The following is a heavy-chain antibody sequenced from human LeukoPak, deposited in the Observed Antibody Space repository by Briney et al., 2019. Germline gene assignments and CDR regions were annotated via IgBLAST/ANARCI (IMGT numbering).Heavy chain of an antibody. CDR3: AKNLGGYSGARGAYYYYYYMDV. CDR2: IRYDGSNK. CDR1: GFTFSSYG. D-gene: IGHD5-12*01. J-gene: IGHJ6*03. Sequence: PGGSLRLSCAVSGFTFSSYGMHWVRQAPGKGLEWVAFIRYDGSNKYYADSVKGRFTISRDNSKNTLYLQMNSLRAEDTAVYYCAKNLGGYSGARGAYYYYYYMDVWGKGTTVTVSS. V-gene: IGHV3-30*02.